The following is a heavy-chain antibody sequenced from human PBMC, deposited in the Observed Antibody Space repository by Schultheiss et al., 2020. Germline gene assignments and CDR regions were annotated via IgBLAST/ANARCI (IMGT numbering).Heavy chain of an antibody. J-gene: IGHJ3*01. V-gene: IGHV2-5*02. CDR2: IYWDDDK. D-gene: IGHD3-9*01. Sequence: SGPTLVKPTQTLTLTCTFTGFSLSTSGVAVGWIRQPPGKALEWLALIYWDDDKRYSPSLKSRLTITKDTSKNQVVLTMTNMDPVDTATYYCALRLAYRYYDILTGYYKGANDAFDVWGQGTMVTVSS. CDR1: GFSLSTSGVA. CDR3: ALRLAYRYYDILTGYYKGANDAFDV.